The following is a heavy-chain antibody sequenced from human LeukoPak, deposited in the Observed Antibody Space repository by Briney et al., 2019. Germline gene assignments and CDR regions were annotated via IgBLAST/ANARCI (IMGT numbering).Heavy chain of an antibody. V-gene: IGHV3-23*01. CDR1: GFTFSSSA. D-gene: IGHD6-19*01. Sequence: GGSLRLSCAASGFTFSSSAMSWVRQAPGKGLEWVSTISGSGSGSSTYYADSVKGRFTISRDNSKNTLYLQMNSLRAEDTAVYYCARTLDSAWGELGYWGQGTLVTVSS. J-gene: IGHJ4*02. CDR3: ARTLDSAWGELGY. CDR2: ISGSGSGSST.